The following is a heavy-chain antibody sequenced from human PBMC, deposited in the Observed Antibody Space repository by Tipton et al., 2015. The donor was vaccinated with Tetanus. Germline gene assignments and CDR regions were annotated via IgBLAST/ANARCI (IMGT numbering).Heavy chain of an antibody. CDR3: ARGDGYHYYYHMDV. D-gene: IGHD1-26*01. CDR2: FFYSGST. Sequence: TLSLTCTVSGGSVSSGSYYWSWIRQPPGKGLEWIGYFFYSGSTNYNPSLKSRVSMAVGTSKNQFSLQLRSVTAADTAVYYCARGDGYHYYYHMDVWGRGTPVTVSS. J-gene: IGHJ6*04. CDR1: GGSVSSGSYY. V-gene: IGHV4-61*01.